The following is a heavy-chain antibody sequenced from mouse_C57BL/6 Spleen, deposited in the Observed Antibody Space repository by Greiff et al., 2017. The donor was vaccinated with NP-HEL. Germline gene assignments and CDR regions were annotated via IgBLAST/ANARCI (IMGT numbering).Heavy chain of an antibody. D-gene: IGHD2-5*01. CDR3: TGGTYYSNSLLYFDV. J-gene: IGHJ1*03. Sequence: EVKLMESGGGLVQPGGSMKLSCVASGFTFSNYWMNWVRQSPEKGLEWVAQIRLKSDNYATHYAESVKGRFTISRDDSKSSVYLQMNNLRAEDTGIYYCTGGTYYSNSLLYFDVWGTGTTVTVSS. V-gene: IGHV6-3*01. CDR1: GFTFSNYW. CDR2: IRLKSDNYAT.